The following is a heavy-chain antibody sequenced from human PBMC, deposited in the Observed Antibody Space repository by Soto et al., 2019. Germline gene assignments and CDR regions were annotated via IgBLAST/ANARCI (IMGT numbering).Heavy chain of an antibody. V-gene: IGHV4-39*01. CDR3: AVSSRAVLRFLEWTRTFDY. Sequence: SETLSLTCTVSGGSISSSSYYWGWIRQPPGKGLEWIGSIYYSGSTYYNPSLKSRVTISVDTSKNQFSLKLSSVTAADTAVYYCAVSSRAVLRFLEWTRTFDYWGQGTLVTVSS. J-gene: IGHJ4*02. CDR2: IYYSGST. D-gene: IGHD3-3*01. CDR1: GGSISSSSYY.